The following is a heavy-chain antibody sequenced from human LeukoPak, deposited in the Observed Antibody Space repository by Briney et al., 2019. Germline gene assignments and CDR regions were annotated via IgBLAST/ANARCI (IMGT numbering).Heavy chain of an antibody. J-gene: IGHJ4*02. V-gene: IGHV3-9*01. Sequence: GRSLRLSCAASGFTFDDYAMHWVRQAPGKGLEWVSGISWNSGSIGYADSVKGRFTISRHNAKNSLYLQMNSLRAEDTAVYYCARLPAYIHEYCSGGRCYDVDYWGQGTLVTVSS. CDR1: GFTFDDYA. CDR2: ISWNSGSI. D-gene: IGHD2-15*01. CDR3: ARLPAYIHEYCSGGRCYDVDY.